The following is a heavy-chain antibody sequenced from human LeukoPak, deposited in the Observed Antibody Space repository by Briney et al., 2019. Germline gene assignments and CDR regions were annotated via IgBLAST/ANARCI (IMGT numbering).Heavy chain of an antibody. CDR3: ARVKKEDTSMDY. CDR1: GDSISSRSYY. D-gene: IGHD5-18*01. CDR2: IYYTGST. V-gene: IGHV4-39*07. J-gene: IGHJ4*02. Sequence: PSETLSLTCTVSGDSISSRSYYWGWIRQPPGKGLEWIGSIYYTGSTYYNPSLKSRVTISLDTSNNQFSLKLSSVTAADTAVYYCARVKKEDTSMDYWGQGTLVTVSS.